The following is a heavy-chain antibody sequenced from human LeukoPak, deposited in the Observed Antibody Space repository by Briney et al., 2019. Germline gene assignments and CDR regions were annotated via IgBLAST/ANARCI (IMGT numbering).Heavy chain of an antibody. CDR1: GFTFSNFG. Sequence: GGSLRLSCAASGFTFSNFGMHWVRQAPGKGLEWVAVISYDGSNTYYADSVKGRATISRDNSKNTLFLQMNSLRPEDTAVYYCAKALAQWLVTSALDYGGQGTLFTVSS. D-gene: IGHD6-19*01. V-gene: IGHV3-30*18. J-gene: IGHJ4*02. CDR3: AKALAQWLVTSALDY. CDR2: ISYDGSNT.